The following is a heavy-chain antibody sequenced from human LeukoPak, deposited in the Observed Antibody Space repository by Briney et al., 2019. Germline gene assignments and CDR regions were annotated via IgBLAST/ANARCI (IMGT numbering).Heavy chain of an antibody. CDR1: GFAFNNYA. CDR3: ARDGIQLPDTLDY. Sequence: GGSLRLSCAASGFAFNNYAMSWVRQAPGKGVQWVSTISSSGDNGDNKYYADAVKLRFTLSRDNSNHTVYLQMNSLRAEDTAVYYCARDGIQLPDTLDYWGLGTLVTVSS. V-gene: IGHV3-23*01. CDR2: ISSSGDNGDNK. J-gene: IGHJ4*02. D-gene: IGHD1-1*01.